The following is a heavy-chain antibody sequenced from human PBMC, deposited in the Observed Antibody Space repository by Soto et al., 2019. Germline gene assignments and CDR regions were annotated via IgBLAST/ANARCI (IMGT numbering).Heavy chain of an antibody. Sequence: QVQLVQSGAEVKKPGASVKVSCKASGYTFTDYDMHWVRQAPGQGLEWMGWINPNSGGTNYAQKFQGRVTMTRDTSISTAYMELSRLRSDDTAVYYCARGPYGSGRKGTYNWFDPWGQGTLVTVSS. CDR2: INPNSGGT. J-gene: IGHJ5*02. D-gene: IGHD3-10*01. V-gene: IGHV1-2*02. CDR3: ARGPYGSGRKGTYNWFDP. CDR1: GYTFTDYD.